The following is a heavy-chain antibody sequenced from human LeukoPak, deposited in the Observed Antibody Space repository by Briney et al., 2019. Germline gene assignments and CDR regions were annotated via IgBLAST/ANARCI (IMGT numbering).Heavy chain of an antibody. D-gene: IGHD3-22*01. CDR1: GGSFSGYH. Sequence: PSETLSLTCAVYGGSFSGYHWTWIRQPPGKGLEWIGDINPSGRTYYNPSLKSRLTISVDTSKNQFSLKLRSVTAADTAVYYCARGRHDITMIVVVMTSVSYYLDVWGKGTTVTVS. CDR2: INPSGRT. J-gene: IGHJ6*03. V-gene: IGHV4-34*01. CDR3: ARGRHDITMIVVVMTSVSYYLDV.